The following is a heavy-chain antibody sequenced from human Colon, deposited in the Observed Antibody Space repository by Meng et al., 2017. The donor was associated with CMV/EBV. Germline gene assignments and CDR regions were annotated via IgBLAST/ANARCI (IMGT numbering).Heavy chain of an antibody. Sequence: SGFPFSSCSFTWVRQAPGQGLEWLGWISAYNGNTNYAQIVQGRVTMTTDPSTTTAYMELTDLRSDDTAVYYCARLNGGNSGDWFDPWGQGTLVTVSS. CDR2: ISAYNGNT. CDR1: GFPFSSCS. V-gene: IGHV1-18*04. D-gene: IGHD4-23*01. J-gene: IGHJ5*02. CDR3: ARLNGGNSGDWFDP.